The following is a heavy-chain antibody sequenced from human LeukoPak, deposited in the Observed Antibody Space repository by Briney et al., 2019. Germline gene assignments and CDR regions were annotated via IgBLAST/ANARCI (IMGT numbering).Heavy chain of an antibody. CDR3: ARDAGAYDSSGYFRENYYYGMDV. D-gene: IGHD3-22*01. Sequence: PGGSLRLSCAASGFTFSRNSMNWVRQAPGKGLEWVSCISSSGSAKYYADSVKGRFTMSRDNVKNSLYLQMNSLRAEDTAVYYCARDAGAYDSSGYFRENYYYGMDVWGQGTTVTVSS. CDR2: ISSSGSAK. CDR1: GFTFSRNS. J-gene: IGHJ6*02. V-gene: IGHV3-48*01.